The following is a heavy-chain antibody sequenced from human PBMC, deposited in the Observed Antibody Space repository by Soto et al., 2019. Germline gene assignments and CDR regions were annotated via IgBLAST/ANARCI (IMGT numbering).Heavy chain of an antibody. D-gene: IGHD1-20*01. CDR3: GRDKITETLDY. J-gene: IGHJ4*02. V-gene: IGHV1-3*01. Sequence: ASVKVSFKASGYTFTSYDMHWVRQAPGQRLEWMGWINAGNGNTKYSQKFQGRVTITRDTSASTAYMELSSLRSEDTAVYYCGRDKITETLDYWAQGPLVTGSS. CDR1: GYTFTSYD. CDR2: INAGNGNT.